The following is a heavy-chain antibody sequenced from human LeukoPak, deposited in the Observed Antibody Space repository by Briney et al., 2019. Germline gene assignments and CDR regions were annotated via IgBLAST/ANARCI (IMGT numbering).Heavy chain of an antibody. Sequence: PGGSLRLSCAASGFTFSSYSMNWVRQAPGKGLEWVSSISSSSSYIYYADSVKGRFTISRDNDKNSLYLQMNSLRAEDTAVYYCAREVLDVDATMTNYYYYMDVWGKGTTVTVSS. CDR1: GFTFSSYS. CDR3: AREVLDVDATMTNYYYYMDV. J-gene: IGHJ6*03. CDR2: ISSSSSYI. V-gene: IGHV3-21*01. D-gene: IGHD5-18*01.